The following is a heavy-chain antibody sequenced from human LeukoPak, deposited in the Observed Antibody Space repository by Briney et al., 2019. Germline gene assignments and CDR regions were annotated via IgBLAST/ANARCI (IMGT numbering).Heavy chain of an antibody. D-gene: IGHD3-10*01. J-gene: IGHJ6*02. Sequence: GVSVHVSCQACGGIFRSYAIIWGREAAGPGLEWGGRIIPILGIANYAQKFQGRVTITADKSTSTAYMELSSLRSEDTAVYYCARDRIMVRGVIIGYGMDVWGQGTTVTVSS. CDR3: ARDRIMVRGVIIGYGMDV. V-gene: IGHV1-69*04. CDR2: IIPILGIA. CDR1: GGIFRSYA.